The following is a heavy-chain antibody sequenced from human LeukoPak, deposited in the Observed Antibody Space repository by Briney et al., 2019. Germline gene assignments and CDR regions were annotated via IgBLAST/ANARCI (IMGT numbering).Heavy chain of an antibody. D-gene: IGHD5-18*01. Sequence: TGGSLRLSCAASGFTFSSYAMSWVRQAPGKGLEWVSAISGSGGSTYYADSVKGRFTISRDNSKNTLYLQMNSLRAEDTAVYYCANSCRECGYSYGSVNWGQGTLVTVSS. CDR1: GFTFSSYA. CDR3: ANSCRECGYSYGSVN. CDR2: ISGSGGST. V-gene: IGHV3-23*01. J-gene: IGHJ4*02.